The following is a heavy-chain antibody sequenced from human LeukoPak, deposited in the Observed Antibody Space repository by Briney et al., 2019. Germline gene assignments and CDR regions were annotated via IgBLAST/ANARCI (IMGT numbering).Heavy chain of an antibody. J-gene: IGHJ4*02. D-gene: IGHD4-11*01. Sequence: GGSLRLSCAASGFTFGSYSMNWVRQAPGKGLEWVSYISSSSSTIYYADSVKGRFTISRDNAKNSLYLQMNSLRAEDTAVYYCARRPDLDYNKSRVDYWGQGTLVTVSS. CDR2: ISSSSSTI. V-gene: IGHV3-48*04. CDR3: ARRPDLDYNKSRVDY. CDR1: GFTFGSYS.